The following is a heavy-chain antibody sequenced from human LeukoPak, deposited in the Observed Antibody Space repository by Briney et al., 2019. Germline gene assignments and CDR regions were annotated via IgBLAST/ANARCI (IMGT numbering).Heavy chain of an antibody. CDR2: ISSSSSYI. J-gene: IGHJ4*02. CDR1: GFTFSSYS. CDR3: ARDRRYYDSSGYSDY. Sequence: PGGSLRLSCAASGFTFSSYSMNWVRQAPGKGLEWVSSISSSSSYIYYANSVKGRFTISRDNAKNSLYLQMNSLRAEDTAVYYCARDRRYYDSSGYSDYWGQGTLVTVSS. V-gene: IGHV3-21*01. D-gene: IGHD3-22*01.